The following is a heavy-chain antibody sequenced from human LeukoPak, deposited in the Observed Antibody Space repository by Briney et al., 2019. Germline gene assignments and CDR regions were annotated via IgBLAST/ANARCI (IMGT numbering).Heavy chain of an antibody. CDR3: ARVYCSSNSCYLDY. CDR1: GGSISSSDYY. CDR2: IYYSGST. Sequence: SETLSLTCTVSGGSISSSDYYWSWIRQHPGKGLEWIGYIYYSGSTYYNPSLKSRVSMSLDKSKNQFSLNLTSVTAADTAIYYCARVYCSSNSCYLDYWSQGTLVTVSS. D-gene: IGHD2-2*01. J-gene: IGHJ4*02. V-gene: IGHV4-31*03.